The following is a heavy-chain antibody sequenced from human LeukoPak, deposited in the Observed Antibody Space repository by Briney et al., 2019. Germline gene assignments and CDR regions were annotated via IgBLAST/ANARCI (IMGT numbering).Heavy chain of an antibody. CDR1: GGSFSGYY. Sequence: KPSETLSLTCAVYGGSFSGYYWSWIRQPPGKGLEWIGEINHSGSTNYNPSLKSRVTISVDTSKNQFSLKLSSVTAADTAVYYCARVPTIAVAVVEAFDIWGQGTMVTVSS. D-gene: IGHD6-19*01. V-gene: IGHV4-34*01. CDR2: INHSGST. CDR3: ARVPTIAVAVVEAFDI. J-gene: IGHJ3*02.